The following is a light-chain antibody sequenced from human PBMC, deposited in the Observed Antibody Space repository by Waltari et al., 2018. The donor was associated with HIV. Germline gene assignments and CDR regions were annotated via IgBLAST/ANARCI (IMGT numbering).Light chain of an antibody. J-gene: IGLJ7*01. CDR2: KDS. CDR1: VLPKQY. Sequence: SYELTQPPSVSVSPGQTARITCSGDVLPKQYAYWYQQKPGQAPVVVISKDSERPSGSPERFSCSSSGKTVTLTISGVQAEDEDDYYCQSADSSGTYAVFGGGTQLTVL. V-gene: IGLV3-25*03. CDR3: QSADSSGTYAV.